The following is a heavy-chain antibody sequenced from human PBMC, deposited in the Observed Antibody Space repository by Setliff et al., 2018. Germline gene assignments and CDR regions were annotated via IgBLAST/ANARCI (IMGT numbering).Heavy chain of an antibody. CDR3: ARLRYYGSGSYLDY. V-gene: IGHV4-38-2*01. CDR2: IYHSGST. D-gene: IGHD3-10*01. Sequence: KPSETLSLTCAVSGYSISSGYYWGWIRQPPGKGLEWIGSIYHSGSTYYNPSLKSRVTISVDTSKNQFSLKLSSVTAADTAVCYCARLRYYGSGSYLDYWGQGTLVTVSS. CDR1: GYSISSGYY. J-gene: IGHJ4*02.